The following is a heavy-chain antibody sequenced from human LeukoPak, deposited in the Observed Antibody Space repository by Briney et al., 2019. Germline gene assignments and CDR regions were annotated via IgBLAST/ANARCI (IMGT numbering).Heavy chain of an antibody. V-gene: IGHV4-30-2*01. J-gene: IGHJ3*02. CDR1: GGSISSGGYY. CDR3: ARDTPWDDFWSGYQGAFDI. CDR2: IYHSGST. D-gene: IGHD3-3*01. Sequence: PSETLSLTCTVSGGSISSGGYYWSWIRQPPGKGLEWIGYIYHSGSTYYNPSLKSRVTISVDRSKNQFSLKLSSVTAADTAVYYCARDTPWDDFWSGYQGAFDIWGQGTMVTVSS.